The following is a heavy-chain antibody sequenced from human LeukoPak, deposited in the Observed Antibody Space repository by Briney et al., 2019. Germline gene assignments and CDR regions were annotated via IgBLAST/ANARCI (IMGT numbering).Heavy chain of an antibody. D-gene: IGHD3-3*01. J-gene: IGHJ6*03. CDR2: IYYSGGT. V-gene: IGHV4-59*11. CDR1: GGSISSHY. Sequence: PSETLSLTCTVSGGSISSHYWSWIRQPPGKGLEWIGYIYYSGGTNYNPSLKSRVTISVDTSKNQFSLKLSSVTAADTAVYYCARTIFGEDYYYYYYMDVWGKGTTVTVSS. CDR3: ARTIFGEDYYYYYYMDV.